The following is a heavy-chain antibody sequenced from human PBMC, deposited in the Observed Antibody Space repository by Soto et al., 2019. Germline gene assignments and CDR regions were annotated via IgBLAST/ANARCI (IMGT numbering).Heavy chain of an antibody. Sequence: QITLKESGPTLVKPTQTLTLTCTFSGFSLSTPGMRVGWIRQPPGKALEWLALIYWDDDKLYSPSLKSRLTLTKDTSKNQVGLTVTNMDPVDTATYYCAHGSSRQFDYWGQGTLVTVSS. D-gene: IGHD6-13*01. V-gene: IGHV2-5*02. CDR2: IYWDDDK. J-gene: IGHJ4*02. CDR3: AHGSSRQFDY. CDR1: GFSLSTPGMR.